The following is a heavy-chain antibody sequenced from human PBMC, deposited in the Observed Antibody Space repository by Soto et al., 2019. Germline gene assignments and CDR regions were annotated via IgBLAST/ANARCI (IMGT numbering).Heavy chain of an antibody. CDR3: ARDRADRRFAY. J-gene: IGHJ4*01. V-gene: IGHV3-7*03. CDR1: GFSFSSAW. Sequence: EVQLVESGGGVVQPGGSLRLSCAVSGFSFSSAWMTWIRQAPGKGLERVAIMNEDGSERYYVDSVKGRFTISRDNAKNALFLQMNSLRVEDTAGYFCARDRADRRFAYWGHGSLVNVSS. CDR2: MNEDGSER.